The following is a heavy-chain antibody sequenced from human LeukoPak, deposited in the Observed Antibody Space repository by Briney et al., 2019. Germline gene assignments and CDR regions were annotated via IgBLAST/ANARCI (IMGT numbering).Heavy chain of an antibody. CDR1: EFSVGSNY. CDR3: ARQVSCSGGSCTYYFDY. J-gene: IGHJ4*02. V-gene: IGHV3-66*04. CDR2: IYSGGST. D-gene: IGHD2-15*01. Sequence: GGSLRLSCAASEFSVGSNYMTWVRQAPGKGLEWVSLIYSGGSTYYADSVKGRFTISRDNSKNTLYLQMNSLRAEDTAVYYCARQVSCSGGSCTYYFDYWGQGTLVTVSS.